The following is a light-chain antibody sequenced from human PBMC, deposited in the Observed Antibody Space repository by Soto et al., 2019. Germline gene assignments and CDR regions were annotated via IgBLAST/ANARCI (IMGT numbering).Light chain of an antibody. CDR3: AAWDDSPSGSYV. CDR1: SSNIGNNY. J-gene: IGLJ1*01. V-gene: IGLV1-47*01. CDR2: RND. Sequence: QSVLTQPPSASGTPGQRVTVSCSGSSSNIGNNYLFWYQHLPGTAPKLLIYRNDQRPSGVSARFSGSKSGTSASLAISGLRSEDEADYYCAAWDDSPSGSYVFGPGTKLTVL.